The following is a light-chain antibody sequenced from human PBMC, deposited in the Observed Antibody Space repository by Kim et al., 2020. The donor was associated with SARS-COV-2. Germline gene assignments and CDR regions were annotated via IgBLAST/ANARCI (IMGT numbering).Light chain of an antibody. V-gene: IGLV2-18*02. CDR2: EVT. J-gene: IGLJ2*01. CDR3: CSYINNTFGVV. Sequence: QSALTQPPSVSGSPGQSVTISCTGSSSDVGNHNRVSWYQQPPGTVPKLVLYEVTNRPSGVPDRFSGSKSGNTASLTISGLQAEDEADYYCCSYINNTFGVVFGGGTQLTVL. CDR1: SSDVGNHNR.